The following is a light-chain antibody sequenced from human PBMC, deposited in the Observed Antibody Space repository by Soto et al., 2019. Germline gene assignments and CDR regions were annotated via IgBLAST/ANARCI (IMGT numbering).Light chain of an antibody. CDR3: GSYAGSNTWV. Sequence: QSVLTQPRSVSGSPGQSVTISCTGTSSGVGGYNYVSWYQQHPGKAPKLMIYDVIKRPSGVPDRFSGSKSGTTASLSISGLQSEDEAEYYCGSYAGSNTWVFGTGTKLTVL. CDR2: DVI. J-gene: IGLJ1*01. V-gene: IGLV2-11*01. CDR1: SSGVGGYNY.